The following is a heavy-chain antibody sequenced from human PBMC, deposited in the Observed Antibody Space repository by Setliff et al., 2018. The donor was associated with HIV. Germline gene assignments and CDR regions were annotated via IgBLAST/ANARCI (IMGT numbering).Heavy chain of an antibody. D-gene: IGHD1-26*01. CDR1: GYSITTGYQ. V-gene: IGHV4-38-2*01. CDR3: ARHRDGGTYPLDY. CDR2: IHHSGTT. Sequence: SETLSLTCAVSGYSITTGYQWGWIRQSPGKGPEWIGSIHHSGTTYYNPSPRSRATLLVDTSKNQFSLKMISLSAADSAMYYCARHRDGGTYPLDYWGQGTLVTVSS. J-gene: IGHJ4*02.